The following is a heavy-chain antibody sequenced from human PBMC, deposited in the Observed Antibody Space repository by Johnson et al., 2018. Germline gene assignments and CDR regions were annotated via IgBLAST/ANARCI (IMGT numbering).Heavy chain of an antibody. V-gene: IGHV3-30*04. J-gene: IGHJ5*02. CDR1: GFTFKNYA. Sequence: QVQLVESGGGVVQFGRSLRLSCEASGFTFKNYAMHWVRQAPGKGLEWVAVTSNGGSTKHYVDSVKGRFTISRDNSNNTLYLQMKSLRAEDTAVYYYVKAPFYDFWSGHRGWVEAWGQGTLVTVSS. D-gene: IGHD3-3*01. CDR2: TSNGGSTK. CDR3: VKAPFYDFWSGHRGWVEA.